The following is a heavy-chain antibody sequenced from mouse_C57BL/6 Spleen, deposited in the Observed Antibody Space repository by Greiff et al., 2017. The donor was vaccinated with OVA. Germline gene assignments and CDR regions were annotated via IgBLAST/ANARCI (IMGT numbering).Heavy chain of an antibody. D-gene: IGHD1-3*01. CDR2: ISSGGSYT. J-gene: IGHJ4*01. CDR3: ARHLYDFYAMDY. V-gene: IGHV5-6*01. Sequence: EVHLVESGGDLVKPGGSLKLSCAASGFTFSSYGMSWVRQTPDKRLEWVATISSGGSYTYYPDSVKGRFTISRDNAKNTLYLQMSSLKSEDTAMYYCARHLYDFYAMDYWGQGTSVTVSS. CDR1: GFTFSSYG.